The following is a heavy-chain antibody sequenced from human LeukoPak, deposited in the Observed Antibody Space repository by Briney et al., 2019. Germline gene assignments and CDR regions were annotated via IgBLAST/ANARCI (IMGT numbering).Heavy chain of an antibody. CDR1: GLIVSSNY. D-gene: IGHD3-22*01. CDR3: AKGLLFTIIVVVNADAFDI. Sequence: PGGSLRLSCAASGLIVSSNYMSWVRQAPGKGLEWVSVIYSGGSIYYADSVKGRFTISRDNSKNTLYLQMNSLRAEDTAVYYCAKGLLFTIIVVVNADAFDIWGQGTMVTVTS. V-gene: IGHV3-53*01. CDR2: IYSGGSI. J-gene: IGHJ3*02.